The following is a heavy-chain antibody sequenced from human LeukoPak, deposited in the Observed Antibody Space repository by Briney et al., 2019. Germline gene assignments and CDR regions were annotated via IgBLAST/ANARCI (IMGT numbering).Heavy chain of an antibody. J-gene: IGHJ3*02. V-gene: IGHV3-7*03. CDR1: GFTFSSSW. Sequence: PGGSLRLSCAASGFTFSSSWMSWVRQDPGKGLEWVANIKKDGSEKYYVDSVKGRFTISRDNAKNSLYLQMNSLRAEDTAVYYCARGSYGDCVFDIWGQGTMVTVSS. CDR3: ARGSYGDCVFDI. D-gene: IGHD4-17*01. CDR2: IKKDGSEK.